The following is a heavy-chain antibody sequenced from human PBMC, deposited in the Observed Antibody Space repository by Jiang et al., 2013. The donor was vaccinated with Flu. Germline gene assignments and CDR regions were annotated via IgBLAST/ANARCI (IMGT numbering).Heavy chain of an antibody. CDR2: IVPKSGGT. Sequence: SGAEVKRPGASVKVSCKASGYTFTDYHIHWMRQAPGQGLEWMGWIVPKSGGTEYTQKLQGRATMTRDTSISTTYMELRSLTSDDTAVYYCARGPSHGGFDYWGQGTLVTVSS. CDR3: ARGPSHGGFDY. J-gene: IGHJ4*02. V-gene: IGHV1-2*02. CDR1: GYTFTDYH.